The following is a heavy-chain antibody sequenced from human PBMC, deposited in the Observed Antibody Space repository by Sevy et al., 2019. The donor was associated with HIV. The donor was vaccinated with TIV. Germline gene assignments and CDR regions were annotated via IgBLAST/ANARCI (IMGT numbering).Heavy chain of an antibody. CDR1: GFTFSSYG. Sequence: GGSLRLSCAASGFTFSSYGMHWVRQALGKGLEWVAVIWYDGSNKYYADSVKGRFTISRDNSKNTLYLQMNSLRAEDTAVYYCARGNIYYDSSGWAFDIWGQGTMVTVSS. CDR3: ARGNIYYDSSGWAFDI. J-gene: IGHJ3*02. CDR2: IWYDGSNK. D-gene: IGHD3-22*01. V-gene: IGHV3-33*01.